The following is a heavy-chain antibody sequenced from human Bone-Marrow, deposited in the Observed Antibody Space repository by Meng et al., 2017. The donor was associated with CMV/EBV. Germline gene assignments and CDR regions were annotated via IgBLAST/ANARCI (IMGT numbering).Heavy chain of an antibody. CDR1: GGTFSSYA. CDR3: ARDAIAAHSWWFDP. CDR2: IIPIFGTA. D-gene: IGHD6-6*01. V-gene: IGHV1-69*05. J-gene: IGHJ5*02. Sequence: SVKVSCKASGGTFSSYAISWVRQAPGQGLEWMGGIIPIFGTANYAQKFQGRVTITTDESTRTAYMELSSLRSEDTAVYYCARDAIAAHSWWFDPWGQGTLVTVSS.